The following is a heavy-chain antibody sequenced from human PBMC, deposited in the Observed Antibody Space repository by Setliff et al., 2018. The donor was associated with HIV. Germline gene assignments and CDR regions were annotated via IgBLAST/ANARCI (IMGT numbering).Heavy chain of an antibody. CDR1: GFTFSNYW. Sequence: PGGSLRLSCVASGFTFSNYWMAWLRQAPGKGLKWVANIKQDGIEKIYVDSVEGRFTISRDNARNSLDLQMNSLRAEDTAIYYCARGTSVRWERRGGFEPWGQVTLVTVSS. V-gene: IGHV3-7*03. CDR2: IKQDGIEK. J-gene: IGHJ5*02. D-gene: IGHD1-26*01. CDR3: ARGTSVRWERRGGFEP.